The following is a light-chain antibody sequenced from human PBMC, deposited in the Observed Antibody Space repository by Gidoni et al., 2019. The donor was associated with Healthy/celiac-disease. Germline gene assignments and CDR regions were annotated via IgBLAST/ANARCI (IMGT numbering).Light chain of an antibody. J-gene: IGLJ3*02. CDR3: AAWDDSLCGWV. V-gene: IGLV1-47*01. CDR1: SSNIGSKY. Sequence: QSVLTQPTSASGTPGQRVTISCSGSSSNIGSKYVSWYRQLPGTAPKLLIDRNNQRPSGVPDRFSGSKSGTSASLAIRGLRSEYAAYYYCAAWDDSLCGWVFGGGTKLTGL. CDR2: RNN.